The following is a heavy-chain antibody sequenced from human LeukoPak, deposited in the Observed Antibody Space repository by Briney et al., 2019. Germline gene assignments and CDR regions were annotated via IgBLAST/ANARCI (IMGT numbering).Heavy chain of an antibody. V-gene: IGHV3-64D*09. CDR2: ISDSXGST. J-gene: IGHJ6*02. D-gene: IGHD2-15*01. CDR1: GXXXXXXX. Sequence: PGGSLRLSCSXXGXXXXXXXXXXXXXAXXXXLXXVXXISDSXGSTXYAXPVKXRXTISRYNSQNTLYLQMSSLRAEXTAVYFCVRGYSFGPYGMDVWGQGTTVTVSS. CDR3: VRGYSFGPYGMDV.